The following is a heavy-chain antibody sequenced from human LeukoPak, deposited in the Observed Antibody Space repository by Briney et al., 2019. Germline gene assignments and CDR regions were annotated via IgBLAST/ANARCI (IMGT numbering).Heavy chain of an antibody. CDR2: VSYDGRNE. J-gene: IGHJ4*02. Sequence: GGSLRLSCAASGFTFSSYAMSWVRQAPGKGLEWVAVVSYDGRNEYYADSVKGRLTISRDNSKNTLYLQMNSLRGEDMAVYYCTRDGGSFCDFDYWGQGALVTVSS. D-gene: IGHD1-26*01. CDR3: TRDGGSFCDFDY. CDR1: GFTFSSYA. V-gene: IGHV3-30*03.